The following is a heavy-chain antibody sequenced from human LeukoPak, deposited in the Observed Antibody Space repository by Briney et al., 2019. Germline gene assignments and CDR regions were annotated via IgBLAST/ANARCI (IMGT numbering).Heavy chain of an antibody. Sequence: GGSLRLSCAASGATVSINYTRWVGYARRQVMAWGSVICSGGSTYYAASVKGRFTISRDNSKNTLYLQMTSLRAEDTAVYYCAREVEDSSGYSYDYWGQGTLVTVSS. V-gene: IGHV3-53*01. D-gene: IGHD3-22*01. CDR3: AREVEDSSGYSYDY. CDR2: ICSGGST. CDR1: GATVSINY. J-gene: IGHJ4*02.